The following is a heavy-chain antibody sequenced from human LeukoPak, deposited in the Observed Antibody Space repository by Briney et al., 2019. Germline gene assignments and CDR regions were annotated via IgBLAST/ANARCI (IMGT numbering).Heavy chain of an antibody. J-gene: IGHJ4*02. D-gene: IGHD5-18*01. CDR2: VLYDGSNR. CDR3: ATHHSYATGY. V-gene: IGHV3-30*03. Sequence: GGSLRLSCAASGFTFSSYGMQGVRQAPGKGREWMAVVLYDGSNRNYADSVKGRFTISRDNSKNTLYLQMNGLRAEDTAVYYCATHHSYATGYWRQGTLVTVPS. CDR1: GFTFSSYG.